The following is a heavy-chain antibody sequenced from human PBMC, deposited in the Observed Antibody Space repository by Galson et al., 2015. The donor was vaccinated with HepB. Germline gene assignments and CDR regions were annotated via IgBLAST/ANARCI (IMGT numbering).Heavy chain of an antibody. CDR2: ISSSSTYT. Sequence: SLRLSCAASGFTFSDYYMSWIRQAPGKGLEWVSYISSSSTYTSYADSVKGRFTISRDNAKKSLYLQINSLRAEDMAVYYCARVADADYGDHSHFDYWGQGTLVTVSS. V-gene: IGHV3-11*06. CDR3: ARVADADYGDHSHFDY. CDR1: GFTFSDYY. J-gene: IGHJ4*02. D-gene: IGHD4-17*01.